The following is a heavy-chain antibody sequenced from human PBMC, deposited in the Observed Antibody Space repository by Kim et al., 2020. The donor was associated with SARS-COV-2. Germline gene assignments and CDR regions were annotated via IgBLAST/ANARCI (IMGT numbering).Heavy chain of an antibody. Sequence: FQGRVTITADESTSTAYMELSSLRSEDTAVYYCARDMIRLVPGFRYGMDVWGQGTTVTVSS. D-gene: IGHD3-22*01. CDR3: ARDMIRLVPGFRYGMDV. V-gene: IGHV1-69*01. J-gene: IGHJ6*02.